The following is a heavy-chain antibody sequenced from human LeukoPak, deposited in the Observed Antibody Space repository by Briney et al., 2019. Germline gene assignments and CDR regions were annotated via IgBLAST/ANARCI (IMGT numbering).Heavy chain of an antibody. CDR3: ARTYYDFWSGPYNWFDP. Sequence: GGSLRLSCAASGFTFSDYYMSWIRQAPGKGLEWVSYISSSGSTIYYADSMKGRFTISRDNAKNSLYLQMNSLRAEDTAVYYCARTYYDFWSGPYNWFDPWGQGTLVTVSS. CDR2: ISSSGSTI. CDR1: GFTFSDYY. J-gene: IGHJ5*02. D-gene: IGHD3-3*01. V-gene: IGHV3-11*01.